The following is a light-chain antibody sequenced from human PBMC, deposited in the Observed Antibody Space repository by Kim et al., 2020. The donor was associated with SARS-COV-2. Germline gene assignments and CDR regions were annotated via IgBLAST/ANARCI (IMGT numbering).Light chain of an antibody. CDR3: QQTYRPPPT. CDR2: ATF. Sequence: SSVGDRVTITRRASWSTITSLNSYQKKRQEAPKRRFYATFNLQSGVPSRFTGSVSGAYITLTLTSLQPQEFATYYCQQTYRPPPTFGEGTKVDIK. J-gene: IGKJ4*02. CDR1: WSTITS. V-gene: IGKV1-39*01.